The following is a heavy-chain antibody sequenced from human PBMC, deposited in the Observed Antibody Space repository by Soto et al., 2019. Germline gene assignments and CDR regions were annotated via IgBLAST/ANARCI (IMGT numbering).Heavy chain of an antibody. J-gene: IGHJ6*02. Sequence: ASVKVSCKASGYTFTSYGISWVRQAPGQGLEWMGWISAYNGNTNYAQKLQGRVTMTTDTSTSTAYMELRSLRSDDTAVYYCARDCEAGAAAGSGYSMDVWGQGTTVTVSS. V-gene: IGHV1-18*01. CDR2: ISAYNGNT. CDR1: GYTFTSYG. D-gene: IGHD6-13*01. CDR3: ARDCEAGAAAGSGYSMDV.